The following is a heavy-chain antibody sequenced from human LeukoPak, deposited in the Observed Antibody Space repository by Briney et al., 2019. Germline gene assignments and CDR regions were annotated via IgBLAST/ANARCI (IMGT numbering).Heavy chain of an antibody. V-gene: IGHV5-51*01. J-gene: IGHJ5*01. CDR1: GYSFPTYW. CDR3: ARSSGLYARIDS. Sequence: GESLKISCKGSGYSFPTYWIAWVRQMPGKDLEWMGIIYPGDSDTRYSPSFQGQVTISAGKSINTAYLQWRSLKASDTAMYYCARSSGLYARIDSWGQGTLVTVSS. CDR2: IYPGDSDT. D-gene: IGHD2-8*01.